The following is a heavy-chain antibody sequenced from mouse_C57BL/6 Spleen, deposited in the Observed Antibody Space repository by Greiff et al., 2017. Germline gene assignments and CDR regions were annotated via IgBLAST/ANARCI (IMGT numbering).Heavy chain of an antibody. Sequence: EVQLQQSGAELVRPGASVKLSCTASGFNIKDDYMHWVKQRPEQGLEWIGWIDPENGDTEYASKFQGKATITADTSSNTAYLQVSSLTSEDTAVYYCTTGDAMDYGGQGTSGTVSS. V-gene: IGHV14-4*01. CDR2: IDPENGDT. CDR1: GFNIKDDY. J-gene: IGHJ4*01. CDR3: TTGDAMDY.